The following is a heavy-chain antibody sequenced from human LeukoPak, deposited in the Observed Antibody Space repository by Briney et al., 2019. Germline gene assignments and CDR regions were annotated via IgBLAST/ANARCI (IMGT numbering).Heavy chain of an antibody. CDR1: GFTFSSFT. CDR2: ISGSGGST. D-gene: IGHD2-15*01. Sequence: GGSLRLSCAASGFTFSSFTMSWVRQAPGKGLEWVSSISGSGGSTYYADSVKGRFTISRDNFKNTLYLQMTSLRAEDTAVYYCAKARFSGYWSGGSCYSGNDYWGQGTLVTVSS. CDR3: AKARFSGYWSGGSCYSGNDY. V-gene: IGHV3-23*01. J-gene: IGHJ4*02.